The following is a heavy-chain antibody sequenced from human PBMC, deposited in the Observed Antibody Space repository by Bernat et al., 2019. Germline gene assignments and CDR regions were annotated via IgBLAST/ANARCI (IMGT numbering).Heavy chain of an antibody. Sequence: QVQLQESGPGLMKPSETLSLTCTVSGGSISSYYWSWIRQPPGKGLEWIGYIYYSGSTNYNPSLKSRVTISVDTSKNQFSLKLSSVTAADTAVYYCARDRVSSSRQGGIGGMDVWGQGTTVTVSS. D-gene: IGHD6-13*01. J-gene: IGHJ6*02. CDR1: GGSISSYY. V-gene: IGHV4-59*01. CDR2: IYYSGST. CDR3: ARDRVSSSRQGGIGGMDV.